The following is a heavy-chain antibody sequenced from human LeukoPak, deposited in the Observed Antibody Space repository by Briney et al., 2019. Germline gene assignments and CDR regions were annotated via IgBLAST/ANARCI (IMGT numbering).Heavy chain of an antibody. CDR1: GFSFSNYG. V-gene: IGHV3-23*01. Sequence: GGSLRLSCAASGFSFSNYGMNWVRQAPGKGLEWVSGIIGSGGTTYYADSVKGRFTISRDNAKNSLYLQMNSLRAEDTAVYYCAELGITMIGGVWGKGTTVTISS. CDR3: AELGITMIGGV. J-gene: IGHJ6*04. D-gene: IGHD3-10*02. CDR2: IIGSGGTT.